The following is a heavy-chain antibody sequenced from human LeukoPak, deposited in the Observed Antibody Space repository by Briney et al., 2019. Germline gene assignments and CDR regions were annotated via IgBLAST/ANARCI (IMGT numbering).Heavy chain of an antibody. CDR2: IIPILGIA. V-gene: IGHV1-69*04. CDR1: GGTFSSYA. Sequence: SVKVSCKASGGTFSSYAISGVRQAPGQGLEWMGRIIPILGIANYAQKFQGRVTVTADKSTSTAYMELSSLRSEDTAVYYCAGEVATIGWDYWGQGTLVTVSS. CDR3: AGEVATIGWDY. D-gene: IGHD5-12*01. J-gene: IGHJ4*02.